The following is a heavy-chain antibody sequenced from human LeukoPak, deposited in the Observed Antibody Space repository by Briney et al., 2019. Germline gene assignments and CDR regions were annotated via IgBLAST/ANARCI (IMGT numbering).Heavy chain of an antibody. J-gene: IGHJ6*02. V-gene: IGHV3-9*01. CDR1: GLTFDEHA. Sequence: GTSLRLSCADSGLTFDEHAMHWVRQAPGKGLEWVAGILWDSNRIGYADSVKGRFTISRDNAKNSLYLQMNSLRPEDTALYYCTRDLRPGGADVWGQGTTVTVSS. CDR2: ILWDSNRI. CDR3: TRDLRPGGADV. D-gene: IGHD4-17*01.